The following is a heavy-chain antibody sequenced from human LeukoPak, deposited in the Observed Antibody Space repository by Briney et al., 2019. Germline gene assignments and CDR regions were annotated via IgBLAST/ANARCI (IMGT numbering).Heavy chain of an antibody. J-gene: IGHJ4*02. V-gene: IGHV3-74*01. CDR1: GCSFSGHW. Sequence: PGGSLRLSCAASGCSFSGHWMHWARQLPGKGLVWVSRISPTGSTTSYADSVKGRFTVSRDNAKNTLYLQVNNLRAEDTAVYYCARGPSSNWSGLDFWGQGTLLTVSS. D-gene: IGHD6-13*01. CDR2: ISPTGSTT. CDR3: ARGPSSNWSGLDF.